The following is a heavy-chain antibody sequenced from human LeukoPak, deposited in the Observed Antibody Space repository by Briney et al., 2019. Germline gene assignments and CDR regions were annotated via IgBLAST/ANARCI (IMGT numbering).Heavy chain of an antibody. CDR3: ARSDYYGSGSHTVFDAFDI. D-gene: IGHD3-10*01. CDR2: IDDSGNP. CDR1: GGSISSYY. J-gene: IGHJ3*02. Sequence: SETLSLTCTVSGGSISSYYWSWIRQPPGKGLEWIGYIDDSGNPNYNPSLKSQVSISIDKSKNQFSLTLSSVTAADTAIYYCARSDYYGSGSHTVFDAFDIWGQGTRVTVSS. V-gene: IGHV4-59*01.